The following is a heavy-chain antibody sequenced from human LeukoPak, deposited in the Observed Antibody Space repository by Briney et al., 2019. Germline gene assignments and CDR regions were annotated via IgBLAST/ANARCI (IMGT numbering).Heavy chain of an antibody. D-gene: IGHD4/OR15-4a*01. CDR1: GGSFSDYY. Sequence: SETLSLTCAVYGGSFSDYYWSWIRQPPGKGLEWIGEITHSGSPNYNPSLKGRATISVDTSKNQFSLKLNSVTAADTAVYYCARLRGHYGTSAKGWYYFDYWGQGTLLTVSS. CDR2: ITHSGSP. V-gene: IGHV4-34*01. CDR3: ARLRGHYGTSAKGWYYFDY. J-gene: IGHJ4*02.